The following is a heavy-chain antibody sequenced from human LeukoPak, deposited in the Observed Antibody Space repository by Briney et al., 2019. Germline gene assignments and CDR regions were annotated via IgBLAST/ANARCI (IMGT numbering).Heavy chain of an antibody. CDR3: AKGGYYDSSGPDGI. V-gene: IGHV3-23*01. D-gene: IGHD3-22*01. CDR1: GFTFSSYA. CDR2: ISGSGGST. J-gene: IGHJ3*02. Sequence: PGGSLRLSCAASGFTFSSYAMSWVRQAPGKGLEWVSAISGSGGSTYYADSVKGRFTISRDNSKNTLCLQMNSLRAEDTAVYYCAKGGYYDSSGPDGIWGQGTMVTVSS.